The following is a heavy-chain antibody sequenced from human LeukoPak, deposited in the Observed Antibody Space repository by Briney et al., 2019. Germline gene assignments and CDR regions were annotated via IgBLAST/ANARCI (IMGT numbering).Heavy chain of an antibody. CDR1: GFTFSTFW. CDR3: ARGGTFVSDY. J-gene: IGHJ4*02. V-gene: IGHV3-7*01. Sequence: GGSLRLSCAASGFTFSTFWMNWVRQAPGKGLEWVANIKEDGSEKYYVDSMEGRFTVSRDNAKNSLYLQMDSLRAEDTAVYYCARGGTFVSDYWGQGTLVTVSS. D-gene: IGHD1-1*01. CDR2: IKEDGSEK.